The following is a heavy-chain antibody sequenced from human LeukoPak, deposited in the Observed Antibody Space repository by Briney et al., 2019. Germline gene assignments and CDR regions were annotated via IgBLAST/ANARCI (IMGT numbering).Heavy chain of an antibody. D-gene: IGHD4/OR15-4a*01. Sequence: GSLRLSCAASGFTFSSYAMSWVRQAPGKGLEWVSAISSSGGSTYYADSVKGRFTISRDNSKNTLYLQMNSLRAEDTAVYYCAKAISQRDYGFDYWGQGTLVTVSS. CDR3: AKAISQRDYGFDY. CDR2: ISSSGGST. J-gene: IGHJ4*02. V-gene: IGHV3-23*01. CDR1: GFTFSSYA.